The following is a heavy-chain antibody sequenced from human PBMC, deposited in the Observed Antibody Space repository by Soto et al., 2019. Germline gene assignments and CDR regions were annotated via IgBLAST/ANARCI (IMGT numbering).Heavy chain of an antibody. D-gene: IGHD6-13*01. J-gene: IGHJ6*01. V-gene: IGHV1-18*01. Sequence: XSVKVSCKASGYTFTSYGISWVRQAPGQGLEWMGWISAYNGNTNDAQKLQGRVTMTTDTSTSTAYMELRSLRSDDTAVYYCARVGYSSSWYYGMDVWGQGTTVTVSS. CDR3: ARVGYSSSWYYGMDV. CDR2: ISAYNGNT. CDR1: GYTFTSYG.